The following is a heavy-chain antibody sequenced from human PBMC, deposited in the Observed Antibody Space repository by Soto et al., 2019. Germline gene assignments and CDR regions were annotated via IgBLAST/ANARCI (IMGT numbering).Heavy chain of an antibody. J-gene: IGHJ4*02. CDR2: ISWNSGSI. CDR1: GFTFDDYA. CDR3: AKDIGWQLGNGRFDY. V-gene: IGHV3-9*01. Sequence: GGSLRLSCAASGFTFDDYAMHWVRQAPGKGLEWVSGISWNSGSIGYADSVKGRFTISRDNAKNSLYLQMNSLRAEDTALYYCAKDIGWQLGNGRFDYWGQGTLVTVSS. D-gene: IGHD6-6*01.